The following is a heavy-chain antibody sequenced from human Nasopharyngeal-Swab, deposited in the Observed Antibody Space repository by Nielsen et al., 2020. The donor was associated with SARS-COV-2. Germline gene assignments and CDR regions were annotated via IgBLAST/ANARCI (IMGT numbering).Heavy chain of an antibody. CDR2: ISYDGNNK. CDR1: GFTFNIHP. Sequence: GGSLRLSCAASGFTFNIHPLHWVRQAPGKGLEWVAVISYDGNNKYYADSVKGRFTISRDNSKNTLYLQMNSLSAEDTAVYYCAKDVFRGGLGITTSDYWGQGTLVTVSS. CDR3: AKDVFRGGLGITTSDY. V-gene: IGHV3-30-3*01. D-gene: IGHD5-24*01. J-gene: IGHJ4*02.